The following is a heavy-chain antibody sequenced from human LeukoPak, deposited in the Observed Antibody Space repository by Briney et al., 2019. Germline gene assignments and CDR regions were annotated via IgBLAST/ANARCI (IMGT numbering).Heavy chain of an antibody. V-gene: IGHV3-30*03. CDR3: ARANSGSYSGKDY. D-gene: IGHD1-26*01. Sequence: GSLRLSCAASGFSFSSYGIHWVRQAPGKGLEWVAVISYDGNHKYYADSVKGRFTISRDNAKNSLYLQMNSLRAEDTAVYYCARANSGSYSGKDYWGQGTLVTVSS. J-gene: IGHJ4*02. CDR2: ISYDGNHK. CDR1: GFSFSSYG.